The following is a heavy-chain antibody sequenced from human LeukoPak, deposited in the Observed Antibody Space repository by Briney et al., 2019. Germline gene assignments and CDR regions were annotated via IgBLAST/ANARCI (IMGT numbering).Heavy chain of an antibody. D-gene: IGHD4-17*01. CDR3: ANPARDFADSGAITW. J-gene: IGHJ4*02. Sequence: PSETLSLTCTVSGGSVNNYYWNWIRQPPGKGLEWIGEINHSGITNYDPSLKSRVTISADTSKNQFSLKLTSVTAADTAVYYCANPARDFADSGAITWWGQGTLVTVSP. CDR2: INHSGIT. V-gene: IGHV4-34*01. CDR1: GGSVNNYY.